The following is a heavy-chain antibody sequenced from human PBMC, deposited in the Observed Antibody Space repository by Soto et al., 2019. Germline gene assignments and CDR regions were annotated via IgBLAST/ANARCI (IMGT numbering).Heavy chain of an antibody. D-gene: IGHD3-9*01. V-gene: IGHV4-59*08. CDR2: FYYNENT. J-gene: IGHJ4*02. CDR3: ASGYYDILTGRDTKYYFDY. CDR1: GGSMISYY. Sequence: PSETLSLTCTVSGGSMISYYWGWIRQPPGEGLEWIGTFYYNENTYYNPSLKSRVMISVDTSKNQFSLNLSSVTAADTAVYYCASGYYDILTGRDTKYYFDYWGQGALVTVSS.